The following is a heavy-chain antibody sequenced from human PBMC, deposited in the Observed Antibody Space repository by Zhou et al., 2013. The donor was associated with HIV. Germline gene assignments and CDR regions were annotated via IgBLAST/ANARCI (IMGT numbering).Heavy chain of an antibody. CDR3: ARVYTRGDSGSYYDFDY. CDR1: GGTFSSYA. Sequence: QVQLVQSGAEVKKPGSSVKVSCKASGGTFSSYAISWVRQAPGQGLEWMGGIIPIFGTANYAQKFQGRVTITADESTSTAYMELSSLRSEDTAVYYCARVYTRGDSGSYYDFDYWGQGTLVTVSS. J-gene: IGHJ4*02. D-gene: IGHD1-26*01. CDR2: IIPIFGTA. V-gene: IGHV1-69*12.